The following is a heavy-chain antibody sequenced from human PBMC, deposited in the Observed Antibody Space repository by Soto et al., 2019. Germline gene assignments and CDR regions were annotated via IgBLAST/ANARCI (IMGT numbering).Heavy chain of an antibody. CDR2: ISYGGRRK. D-gene: IGHD1-26*01. Sequence: QVHLVESGGGVVQPGSSLRLSCAASEFTFRIFAMHWLRQSPGGGLEWVAGISYGGRRKADSVKGRFTVSRDNSWNTLYLQMNSLRAEDTAIYYCARGDREDIEEVVGVRPGEYSMDVWGQGTTVTVSS. CDR1: EFTFRIFA. CDR3: ARGDREDIEEVVGVRPGEYSMDV. J-gene: IGHJ6*02. V-gene: IGHV3-30-3*01.